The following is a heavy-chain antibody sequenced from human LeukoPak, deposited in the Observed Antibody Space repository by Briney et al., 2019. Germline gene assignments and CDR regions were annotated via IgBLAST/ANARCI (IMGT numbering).Heavy chain of an antibody. CDR3: ARGSHRIAAADDYYYGMDV. D-gene: IGHD6-13*01. J-gene: IGHJ6*02. Sequence: GGSLRLSCAASGFTFSSYSMNWVRQAPGKGLEWVSYISSSSSTIYYADSVKGRFTISRDNAKNSLYLQMNSLRAEDTAVYYCARGSHRIAAADDYYYGMDVWGQGTTVTVSS. CDR2: ISSSSSTI. V-gene: IGHV3-48*01. CDR1: GFTFSSYS.